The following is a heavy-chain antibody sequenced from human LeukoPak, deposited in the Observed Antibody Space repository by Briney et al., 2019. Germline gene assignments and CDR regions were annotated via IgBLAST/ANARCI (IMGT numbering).Heavy chain of an antibody. CDR1: GDSISYFY. D-gene: IGHD6-19*01. Sequence: SETLSLTCSVSGDSISYFYWSWIRQAAGKGLEWIGRIYTSGSTNYNPSLKSRVTISVDTSKNQFSLKLSSVTAADTAVYYCAYDSSGWYNWFDPWGQGTLVTVSS. CDR2: IYTSGST. V-gene: IGHV4-4*07. J-gene: IGHJ5*02. CDR3: AYDSSGWYNWFDP.